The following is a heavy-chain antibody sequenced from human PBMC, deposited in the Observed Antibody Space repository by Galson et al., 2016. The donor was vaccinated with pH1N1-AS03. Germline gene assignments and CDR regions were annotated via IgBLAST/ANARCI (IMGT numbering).Heavy chain of an antibody. Sequence: CAISGDSVSSDSAAWNWIRQSPSRGLEWLGRTYYRSRWYNDYAPSLSSRVSFTADTSKNQFSRHLTSVTPEDSATYFCVRDFYGDVFGYWGQGTLVTVSS. J-gene: IGHJ4*02. CDR1: GDSVSSDSAA. V-gene: IGHV6-1*01. CDR3: VRDFYGDVFGY. CDR2: TYYRSRWYN. D-gene: IGHD4-17*01.